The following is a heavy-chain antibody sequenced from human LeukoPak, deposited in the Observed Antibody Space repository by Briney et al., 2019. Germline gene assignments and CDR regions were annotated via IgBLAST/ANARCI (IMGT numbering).Heavy chain of an antibody. J-gene: IGHJ4*02. Sequence: SQTLSLTCAISGDSVSSNSAAWNWIRQSPSRGLEWLGRTYYRSKWYNNYAVSVKSRITFNPDTSNNQFSLHLNSVTPEDTAVYYCARVTTVTGNLYFDSWGQGTLVTVSS. D-gene: IGHD6-19*01. V-gene: IGHV6-1*01. CDR2: TYYRSKWYN. CDR1: GDSVSSNSAA. CDR3: ARVTTVTGNLYFDS.